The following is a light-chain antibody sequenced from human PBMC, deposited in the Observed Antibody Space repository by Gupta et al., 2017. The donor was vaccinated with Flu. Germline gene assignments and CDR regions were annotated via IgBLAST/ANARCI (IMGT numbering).Light chain of an antibody. V-gene: IGKV1-39*01. CDR1: QSISSY. Sequence: IQMPHSPSSLSASVGDRVTITCRASQSISSYLNWYQQKPGKAPKLLIYAASSLQSGVPSRFSGSGSGTDFTLTISSLQPEDFATYYCQQSYSTPYTFGQGTKLEIK. J-gene: IGKJ2*01. CDR3: QQSYSTPYT. CDR2: AAS.